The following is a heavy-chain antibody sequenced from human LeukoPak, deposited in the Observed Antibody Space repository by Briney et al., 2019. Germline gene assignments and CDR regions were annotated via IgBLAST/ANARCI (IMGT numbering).Heavy chain of an antibody. D-gene: IGHD5-24*01. J-gene: IGHJ4*02. CDR1: GYTFTSYG. CDR3: ARSPTARDGYNYASDY. Sequence: SVKVSCKASGYTFTSYGISWVRQAPGQGLEWMGGIIPIFGTANYAQKFQGRVTITADESTSTAYMELSSLRSEDTAVYYCARSPTARDGYNYASDYWGQGTLVTVSS. V-gene: IGHV1-69*13. CDR2: IIPIFGTA.